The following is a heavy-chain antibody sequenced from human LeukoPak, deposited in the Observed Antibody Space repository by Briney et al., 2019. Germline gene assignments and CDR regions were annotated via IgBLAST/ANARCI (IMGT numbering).Heavy chain of an antibody. CDR3: SRGRGSWPTYMDV. CDR1: GYTFTRYD. J-gene: IGHJ6*03. CDR2: LNPNSGNT. Sequence: ASVKVSCKASGYTFTRYDINWVRQAPGQGLEWMGWLNPNSGNTHYAQKFQGRVTMTRNTSISTVYMELSSLRSEDTAVYYCSRGRGSWPTYMDVWGKGTMVTISS. D-gene: IGHD6-13*01. V-gene: IGHV1-8*01.